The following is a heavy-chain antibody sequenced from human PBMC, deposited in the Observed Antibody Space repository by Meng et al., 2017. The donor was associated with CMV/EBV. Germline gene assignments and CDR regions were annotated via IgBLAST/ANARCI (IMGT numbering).Heavy chain of an antibody. Sequence: SVKVSCKASGGTFSSYTISWVRQAPGQGLEWMGRIIPILGIANYAQKFQGRVTITADKSTSTAYMELSSLRSEDTAVYYCARDIALEGDTYPMDVWGQGTTVTVSS. CDR2: IIPILGIA. D-gene: IGHD1-26*01. J-gene: IGHJ6*01. V-gene: IGHV1-69*04. CDR3: ARDIALEGDTYPMDV. CDR1: GGTFSSYT.